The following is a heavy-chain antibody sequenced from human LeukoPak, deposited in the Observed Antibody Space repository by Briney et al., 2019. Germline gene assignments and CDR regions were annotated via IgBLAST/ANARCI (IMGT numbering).Heavy chain of an antibody. Sequence: GGSLRLSCAVSGNTVSKYWMHWVRQVPGKGLVWVSRIHSDGSTTDYADSVKGRFTITRDSAKNTLYLEMNSLRVEDTAVYYCTRDANHYGGMDVWGQGTTVTVSS. CDR1: GNTVSKYW. CDR2: IHSDGSTT. CDR3: TRDANHYGGMDV. J-gene: IGHJ6*02. V-gene: IGHV3-74*01.